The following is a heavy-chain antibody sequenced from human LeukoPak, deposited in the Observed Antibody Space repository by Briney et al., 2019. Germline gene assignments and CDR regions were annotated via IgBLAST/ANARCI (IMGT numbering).Heavy chain of an antibody. CDR3: ARGASYGSGSHYYFDY. V-gene: IGHV3-48*01. D-gene: IGHD3-10*01. CDR2: ISSSGNPI. Sequence: GRSLRLSCAASGFSFSSYSMNWARQAPGKGLEWISYISSSGNPINYADSVEGRFTISRDNAKNSLYLQMNSLRAEDTAIYYCARGASYGSGSHYYFDYWGQGTLVTVSS. J-gene: IGHJ4*02. CDR1: GFSFSSYS.